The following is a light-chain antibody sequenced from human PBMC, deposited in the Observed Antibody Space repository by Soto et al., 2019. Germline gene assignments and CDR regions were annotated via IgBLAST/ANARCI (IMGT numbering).Light chain of an antibody. CDR1: SGHSSYA. CDR2: LNSDGSH. V-gene: IGLV4-69*01. Sequence: QLVLTQSPSASASLGASVKLTCTLSSGHSSYAIAWHQQQPEKGPRYLMKLNSDGSHSKGDGIPDRFSGSSSGAERYLTISSLQSEDEADYYCQTWGTGLLVFGGETQLTVL. J-gene: IGLJ3*02. CDR3: QTWGTGLLV.